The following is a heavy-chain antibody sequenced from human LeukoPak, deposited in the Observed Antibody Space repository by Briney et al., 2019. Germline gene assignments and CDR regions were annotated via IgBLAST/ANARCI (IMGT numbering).Heavy chain of an antibody. CDR3: AMPGRDSSGYYLS. D-gene: IGHD3-22*01. CDR1: GGSISSSTYY. CDR2: IYYSGST. J-gene: IGHJ4*02. Sequence: SETLSLTCAVSGGSISSSTYYWGWLRQPPGKGLEWIGSIYYSGSTYYNPSLKSRVTISVDTSKNQFSLKLSSVTAADTAVYYCAMPGRDSSGYYLSWGQGTLVTVSS. V-gene: IGHV4-39*01.